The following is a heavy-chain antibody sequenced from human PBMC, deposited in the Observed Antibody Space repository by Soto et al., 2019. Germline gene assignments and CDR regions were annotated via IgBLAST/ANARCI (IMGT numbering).Heavy chain of an antibody. J-gene: IGHJ4*02. CDR1: GGSISGHA. CDR3: VRGRSYSVYDF. Sequence: TLSLTCTVSGGSISGHAWIWVRQPAGRGLEWIGHIYPSGSTSYNPSLRSRVTMSLDTSNNQIFLNLTSVTAADTAVFYCVRGRSYSVYDFWGPGTLVTVSS. V-gene: IGHV4-4*07. CDR2: IYPSGST. D-gene: IGHD5-12*01.